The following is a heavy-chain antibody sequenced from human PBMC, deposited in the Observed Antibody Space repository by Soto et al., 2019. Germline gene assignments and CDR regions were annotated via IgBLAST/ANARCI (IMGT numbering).Heavy chain of an antibody. D-gene: IGHD2-15*01. J-gene: IGHJ4*02. CDR3: ARGASGDNY. Sequence: PSETLSLTCTVSGGSISSYYWSWIRQPPGKGLEWIGYTYYSGTTNYNPSLKSRVTISVDTSKNQFSLKLSSVTAADTAVYYCARGASGDNYWGQGTLVTVSS. V-gene: IGHV4-59*01. CDR1: GGSISSYY. CDR2: TYYSGTT.